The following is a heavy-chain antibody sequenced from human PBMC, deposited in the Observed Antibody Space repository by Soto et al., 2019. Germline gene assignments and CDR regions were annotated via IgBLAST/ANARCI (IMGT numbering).Heavy chain of an antibody. V-gene: IGHV4-28*01. CDR1: GYSISSSNW. Sequence: PSETLSLTCAVSGYSISSSNWWGWIRQPPGKGLEWIGYIYYSGTTYYNPSLKSRVTMSVDTSKNQFSLKLTSVTAVDTDVYYCARREIQGPIDYWGQGTLVTV. CDR3: ARREIQGPIDY. D-gene: IGHD1-26*01. CDR2: IYYSGTT. J-gene: IGHJ4*02.